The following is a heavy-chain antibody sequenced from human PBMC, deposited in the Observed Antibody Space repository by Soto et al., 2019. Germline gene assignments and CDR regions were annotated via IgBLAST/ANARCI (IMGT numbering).Heavy chain of an antibody. D-gene: IGHD3-10*01. CDR2: VFHNGGT. CDR1: GGSISSINR. Sequence: QVQLQESGPGLVKPSGTLSLSCIVSGGSISSINRWSWVRQSPGKGLEWIGKVFHNGGTDYSPSLKSRVSMSVDKSKNQFSLNLTSVTVADTAVYYCARKAYGSGHFDYWGQGTLVTVSS. J-gene: IGHJ4*02. CDR3: ARKAYGSGHFDY. V-gene: IGHV4-4*02.